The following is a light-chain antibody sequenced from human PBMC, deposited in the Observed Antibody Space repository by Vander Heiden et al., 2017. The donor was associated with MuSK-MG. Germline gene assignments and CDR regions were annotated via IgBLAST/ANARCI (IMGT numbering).Light chain of an antibody. J-gene: IGKJ2*01. V-gene: IGKV3-20*01. Sequence: EMVLTQSPGSLSLSPGERATLSCRASQSVSANYLAWHQQKPGQAPRLLIYAASSRATGIPDRFSGSGSGTDFTLTISRLEPEDSAVYYCQQYGTSSMYTFGQGTKLEI. CDR3: QQYGTSSMYT. CDR2: AAS. CDR1: QSVSANY.